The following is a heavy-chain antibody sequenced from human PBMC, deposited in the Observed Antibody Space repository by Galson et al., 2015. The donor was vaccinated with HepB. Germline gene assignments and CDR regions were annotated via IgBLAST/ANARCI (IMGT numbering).Heavy chain of an antibody. Sequence: SLRLSCAASGFVFSRHGMHWARQAPGKGLEWVAVVWYDGTKQYYSESVEGRFTISRDNSKNMVYLQMNSLRVEDTAVYYCWVIDTDFDYWGQGTLVTVSS. J-gene: IGHJ4*02. CDR3: WVIDTDFDY. CDR2: VWYDGTKQ. CDR1: GFVFSRHG. D-gene: IGHD2-21*01. V-gene: IGHV3-33*01.